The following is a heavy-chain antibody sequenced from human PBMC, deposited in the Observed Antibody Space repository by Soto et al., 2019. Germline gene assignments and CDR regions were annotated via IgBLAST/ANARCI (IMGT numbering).Heavy chain of an antibody. CDR2: ISSSGSTI. J-gene: IGHJ5*02. D-gene: IGHD6-13*01. CDR1: GFTFSSYE. V-gene: IGHV3-48*03. Sequence: LSLSCAASGFTFSSYEMNWVRQAPGKGLEWVSYISSSGSTIYYADSVKGRFTISRDNAKNSLYLQMNSLRAEDTAVYYCARTSRLNWFDPWGQGTLVTVSS. CDR3: ARTSRLNWFDP.